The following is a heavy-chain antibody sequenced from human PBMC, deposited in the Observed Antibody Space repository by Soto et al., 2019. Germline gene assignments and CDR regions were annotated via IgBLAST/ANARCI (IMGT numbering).Heavy chain of an antibody. V-gene: IGHV1-69*01. J-gene: IGHJ6*02. D-gene: IGHD6-13*01. Sequence: QVQLVQSGAEVKKPGSSVKVSCKASGGTFSAYSISWVRQAPGQGLEWMGGSIPIFGTANYAQKFQGRVTITADESTSTTYMERRSLRSEDTAVYYCATGGQHRKVSNYYGMDVWGQGTKVTVSS. CDR3: ATGGQHRKVSNYYGMDV. CDR1: GGTFSAYS. CDR2: SIPIFGTA.